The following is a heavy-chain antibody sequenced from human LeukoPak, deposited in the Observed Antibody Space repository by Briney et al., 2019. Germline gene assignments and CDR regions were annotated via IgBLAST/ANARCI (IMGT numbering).Heavy chain of an antibody. CDR1: GFTFSSYS. J-gene: IGHJ4*02. Sequence: PGGSLRLSCAASGFTFSSYSMNWVRQAPGKGLEWVSSISSSSSYIYYADPVKGRFTISRDNAKNSLYLQMNSLRAEDTALYYCAKGRKWLQLGVYFDYWGQGTLVTVSS. CDR3: AKGRKWLQLGVYFDY. V-gene: IGHV3-21*04. D-gene: IGHD5-12*01. CDR2: ISSSSSYI.